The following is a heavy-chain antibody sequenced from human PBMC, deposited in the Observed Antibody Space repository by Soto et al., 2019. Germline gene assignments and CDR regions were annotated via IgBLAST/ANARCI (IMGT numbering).Heavy chain of an antibody. V-gene: IGHV3-23*01. D-gene: IGHD2-2*01. CDR3: ANDIVVVPAANPYYYYGMDV. CDR2: ISGSGGST. CDR1: GFTFCRHA. Sequence: GGSLRLSFAASGFTFCRHAMSWVRPAPGEGLGWVSAISGSGGSTYYADSVKGRFTISRDNSKNTLYLQMNSLRAEDTAVYYCANDIVVVPAANPYYYYGMDVWGQGTTVTVSS. J-gene: IGHJ6*02.